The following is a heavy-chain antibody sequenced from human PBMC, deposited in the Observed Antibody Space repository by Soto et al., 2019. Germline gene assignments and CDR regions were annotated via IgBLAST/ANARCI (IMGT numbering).Heavy chain of an antibody. CDR1: GFTFSSYG. D-gene: IGHD3-3*01. Sequence: PGGSLRLSCAASGFTFSSYGMHWVRQAPGKGLEWVAVISYDGSNKYYADSVKGRFTISRDNSKNTLYLQMNSLRAEDTAVYYCAKDHYDSWSCYHYYYYGMDVWGQGTTVTVSS. CDR2: ISYDGSNK. V-gene: IGHV3-30*18. CDR3: AKDHYDSWSCYHYYYYGMDV. J-gene: IGHJ6*02.